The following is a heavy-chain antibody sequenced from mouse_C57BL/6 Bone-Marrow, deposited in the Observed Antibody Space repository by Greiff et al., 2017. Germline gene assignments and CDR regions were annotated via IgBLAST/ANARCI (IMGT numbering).Heavy chain of an antibody. CDR1: GFTFSSYA. CDR2: ISDGGSYT. D-gene: IGHD1-1*01. J-gene: IGHJ1*03. Sequence: EVKLVESGGGLVKPGGSLKLSCAASGFTFSSYAMSWVRQTPEKRLEWVATISDGGSYTYYPDNVKGRFTISRDNAKNNLYLQMSHLKSEDTAMYYCARERLLLRWYFDVWGTGTTVTVSS. V-gene: IGHV5-4*01. CDR3: ARERLLLRWYFDV.